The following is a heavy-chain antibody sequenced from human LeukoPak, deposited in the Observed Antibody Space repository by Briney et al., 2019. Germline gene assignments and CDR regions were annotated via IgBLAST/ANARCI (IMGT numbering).Heavy chain of an antibody. D-gene: IGHD4-17*01. Sequence: KASQTLSLTCAISGDSVSSNSAAWNWIRQSPSRGLEWLGRTYYRSKWYNDYAVSVKSRITINPDTSKNQFSLQLNSVTPEDTAVYYCARDPYTNDYGDYLAFDYWGQGTLVTVSS. CDR2: TYYRSKWYN. CDR3: ARDPYTNDYGDYLAFDY. CDR1: GDSVSSNSAA. V-gene: IGHV6-1*01. J-gene: IGHJ4*02.